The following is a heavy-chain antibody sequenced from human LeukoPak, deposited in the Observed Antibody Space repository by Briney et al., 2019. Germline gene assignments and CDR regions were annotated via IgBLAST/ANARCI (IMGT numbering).Heavy chain of an antibody. J-gene: IGHJ3*02. CDR2: INHSGST. CDR3: ARGRLRPRQHAFDI. D-gene: IGHD5-12*01. CDR1: GGSFSGYY. Sequence: SETLSLACAVYGGSFSGYYWSWIRQPPGKGLEWIGEINHSGSTNYNPSLKSRVTISVDTSKNQFSLKLSSVTAADTAVYYCARGRLRPRQHAFDIWGQGTMVTVSS. V-gene: IGHV4-34*01.